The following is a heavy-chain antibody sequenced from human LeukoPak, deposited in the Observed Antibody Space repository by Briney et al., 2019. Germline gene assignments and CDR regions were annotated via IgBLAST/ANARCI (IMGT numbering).Heavy chain of an antibody. CDR2: IYYSGST. CDR1: GGPISSYY. D-gene: IGHD2-2*02. Sequence: PSETLSLTCTVSGGPISSYYWSWIRQPPGKGLEWIGYIYYSGSTNYNPSLKSRVTISVDTSKNQFSLKLSSVTAADTAVYYCARGTPDIVVVPAAIGFDPWGQGTLVTVSS. CDR3: ARGTPDIVVVPAAIGFDP. V-gene: IGHV4-59*01. J-gene: IGHJ5*02.